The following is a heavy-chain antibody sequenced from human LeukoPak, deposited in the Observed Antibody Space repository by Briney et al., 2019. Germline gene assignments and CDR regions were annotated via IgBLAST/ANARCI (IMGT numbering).Heavy chain of an antibody. CDR1: GGPITNDNW. J-gene: IGHJ4*02. V-gene: IGHV4-4*02. CDR2: IHHTGRT. Sequence: ASGTLSLTCVVSGGPITNDNWWNWVRQPPGKGLEWIGEIHHTGRTSYNPSLKSRVTISVDKSKNEFSLKVTSVTAADTAVYYCARNGYYSSDYWGQGTLVTVSS. D-gene: IGHD4-17*01. CDR3: ARNGYYSSDY.